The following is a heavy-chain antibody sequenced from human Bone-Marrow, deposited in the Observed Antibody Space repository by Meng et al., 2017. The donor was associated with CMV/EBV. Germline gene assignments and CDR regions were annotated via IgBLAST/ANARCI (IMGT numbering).Heavy chain of an antibody. Sequence: SETLSLTCTVSGGSISSSSYYWGWIRQPPGKGLEWIGSIYYSGSTYYNPSLKSRVTISVDTSKNQFSLKLSSVTAADTAVYYGARAFPEGGFGELNLFDYWGQGTLVTVSS. J-gene: IGHJ4*02. CDR2: IYYSGST. CDR1: GGSISSSSYY. CDR3: ARAFPEGGFGELNLFDY. V-gene: IGHV4-39*07. D-gene: IGHD3-10*01.